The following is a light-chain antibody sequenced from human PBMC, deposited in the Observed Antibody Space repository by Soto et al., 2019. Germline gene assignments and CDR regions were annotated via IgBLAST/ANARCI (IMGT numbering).Light chain of an antibody. CDR2: DAS. CDR1: QSVSSY. Sequence: EIVLTQSPATLSLSPGERATLSCRASQSVSSYLSWYQQKPGQAPRLLIYDASNRATGIQARFSGSGSGTDFTLTISSLEPEYCAVYYCQQRSNWPSTFGQGTKLEIK. CDR3: QQRSNWPST. V-gene: IGKV3-11*01. J-gene: IGKJ2*02.